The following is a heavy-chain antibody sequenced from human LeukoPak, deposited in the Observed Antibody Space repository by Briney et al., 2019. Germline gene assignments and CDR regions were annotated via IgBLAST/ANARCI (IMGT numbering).Heavy chain of an antibody. D-gene: IGHD2-2*02. V-gene: IGHV3-23*01. Sequence: GGSLRLSCAASGFTFSSYAMSWVRQAPGKGLEWVSAISGSGGSTYYADSVKGRFTISRDNAKNSLYLQMNSLRDEDTAVYYCASPARSSTSCYKYWGQGTLVTVSS. CDR3: ASPARSSTSCYKY. J-gene: IGHJ4*02. CDR2: ISGSGGST. CDR1: GFTFSSYA.